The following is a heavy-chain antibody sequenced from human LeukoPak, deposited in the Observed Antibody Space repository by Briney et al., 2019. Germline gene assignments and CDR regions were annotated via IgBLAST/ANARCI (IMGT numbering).Heavy chain of an antibody. D-gene: IGHD3-22*01. V-gene: IGHV4-31*03. Sequence: SETLSLTCTVSGGSISSGGYYWSWIRQHPGTGLEWIGYIYYSGSTYYNPSLKSRVTISVDTSKNQFSLKLSSVTAADTAVYYCAGVGYYDSSGYYGLSFDYWGQGTLVTVSS. CDR3: AGVGYYDSSGYYGLSFDY. J-gene: IGHJ4*02. CDR1: GGSISSGGYY. CDR2: IYYSGST.